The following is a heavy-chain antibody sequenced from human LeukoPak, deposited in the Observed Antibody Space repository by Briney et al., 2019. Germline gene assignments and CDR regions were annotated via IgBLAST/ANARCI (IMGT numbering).Heavy chain of an antibody. CDR3: ARGGGSIRHSYYYYVDV. CDR1: GFSFNDYG. D-gene: IGHD2-15*01. V-gene: IGHV3-20*04. Sequence: GGSLRLSCEAYGFSFNDYGTSWVRQAPGQGPEWVSGITWNGEIIDSAASVKGRFTISRDNAKNSLYLRMNSLRDEDTALYYCARGGGSIRHSYYYYVDVWGKGTSVTVSS. J-gene: IGHJ6*03. CDR2: ITWNGEII.